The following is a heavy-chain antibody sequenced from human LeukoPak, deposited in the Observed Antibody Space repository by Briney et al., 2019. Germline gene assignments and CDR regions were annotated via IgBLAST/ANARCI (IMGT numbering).Heavy chain of an antibody. Sequence: ASVKVSCKASGYTFTGYYIQWLRQAPGQGLEWLGWINPNSGGTRYPQKFQGRVTVTRDTSISTAYMELSRLRSDDTAMYYCARSHCSTSTCDTTYFQFWGQGTQVTVSS. J-gene: IGHJ4*02. CDR2: INPNSGGT. D-gene: IGHD2-2*01. CDR3: ARSHCSTSTCDTTYFQF. CDR1: GYTFTGYY. V-gene: IGHV1-2*02.